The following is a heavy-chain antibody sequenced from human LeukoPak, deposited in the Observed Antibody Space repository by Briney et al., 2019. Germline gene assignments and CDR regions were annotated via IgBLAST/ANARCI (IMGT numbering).Heavy chain of an antibody. CDR3: AKSLRFLEWLRTSLDY. CDR1: GFTFSSYA. J-gene: IGHJ4*02. CDR2: ISYDGSNK. D-gene: IGHD3-3*01. Sequence: GGSLRLSCAASGFTFSSYAMHWVRQAPGKGLEWVAVISYDGSNKYYADSVKGRFTISRDNSKNTLYLQMNSLRAEDTAVYYCAKSLRFLEWLRTSLDYWGQGTLVTVSS. V-gene: IGHV3-30*18.